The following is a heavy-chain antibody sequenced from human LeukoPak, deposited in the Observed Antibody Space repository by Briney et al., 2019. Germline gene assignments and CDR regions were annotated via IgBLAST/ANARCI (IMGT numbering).Heavy chain of an antibody. CDR2: ISSSSSYI. CDR3: AKDPPRRIQLWSRNYYGMDV. J-gene: IGHJ6*02. CDR1: GFTFSSYS. V-gene: IGHV3-21*01. Sequence: KPGGSLRLSCAASGFTFSSYSMNWVRQAPGKGLEWVSSISSSSSYIYYADSVKGRFTISRDNAKNSLYLQMNSLRAEDTAVYYCAKDPPRRIQLWSRNYYGMDVWGQGTTVTVS. D-gene: IGHD5-18*01.